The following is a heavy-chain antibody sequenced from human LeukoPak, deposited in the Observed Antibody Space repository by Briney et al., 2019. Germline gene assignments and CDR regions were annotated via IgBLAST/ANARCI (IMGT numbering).Heavy chain of an antibody. Sequence: SETLSLTCAVYGGSFSGYYWSWIRQPPGKGLEWIGEINHSGSTNYNPSLKSRVTISVDTSKNQFSLKLSSVTAADTAVYYCARRRTNYDFWSGHTPGGYFDYWGQGTLVTVSS. J-gene: IGHJ4*02. V-gene: IGHV4-34*01. CDR2: INHSGST. CDR1: GGSFSGYY. CDR3: ARRRTNYDFWSGHTPGGYFDY. D-gene: IGHD3-3*01.